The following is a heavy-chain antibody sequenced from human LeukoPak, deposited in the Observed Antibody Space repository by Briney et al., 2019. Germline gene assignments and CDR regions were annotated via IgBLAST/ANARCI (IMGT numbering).Heavy chain of an antibody. J-gene: IGHJ4*02. CDR1: GGSISSSSYY. Sequence: SETLSLTCAVSGGSISSSSYYWGWIRQPPGKGLEWIGSIYYSGSTYYNPSLNSRVTISVDTSKTEYSLKLSSVTAADTAVYYCASANYYDSSGYYPIDYWGQGTLATVSS. D-gene: IGHD3-22*01. V-gene: IGHV4-39*01. CDR3: ASANYYDSSGYYPIDY. CDR2: IYYSGST.